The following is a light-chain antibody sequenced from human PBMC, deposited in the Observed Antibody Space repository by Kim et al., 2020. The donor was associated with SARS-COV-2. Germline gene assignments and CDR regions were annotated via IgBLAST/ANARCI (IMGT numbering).Light chain of an antibody. J-gene: IGLJ3*02. V-gene: IGLV3-21*04. Sequence: SYELTQPPSVSVDPGKTASITCGGANIGSKNVHWYQQKPGQAPVLVIFYDTDRPSGIPERFSGSTSGNTATLTISRVEAGDEADYYCQLWDGSSDHHWVFGGGTQLTVL. CDR2: YDT. CDR3: QLWDGSSDHHWV. CDR1: NIGSKN.